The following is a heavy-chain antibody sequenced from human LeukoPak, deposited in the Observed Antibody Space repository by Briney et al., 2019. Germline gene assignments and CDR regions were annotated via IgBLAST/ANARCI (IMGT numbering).Heavy chain of an antibody. CDR3: AKERKAGIAVAGGDY. CDR1: GFTFSSYV. D-gene: IGHD6-19*01. Sequence: GGSLRLSCAASGFTFSSYVMSWVRRAPGKGLEWVSAISGSGGSTYYADSVKGRFTISRDNSKNTLFLQVNSLRAEDTAVYYCAKERKAGIAVAGGDYWGQGTLVTVSS. V-gene: IGHV3-23*01. J-gene: IGHJ4*02. CDR2: ISGSGGST.